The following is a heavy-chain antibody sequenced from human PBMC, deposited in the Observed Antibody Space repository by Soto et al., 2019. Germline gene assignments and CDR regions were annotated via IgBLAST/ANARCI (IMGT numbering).Heavy chain of an antibody. CDR1: GFTFSSYS. D-gene: IGHD3-22*01. Sequence: GGSLRLSCAASGFTFSSYSMNWVRQVPGKGLEWVSYISSSSSTIYYADSVKGRFTISRDNAKNSLYLQMNSLRDEDTAVYYCARDWNSSPPLGFDPWGQGTLVTVSS. CDR2: ISSSSSTI. J-gene: IGHJ5*02. V-gene: IGHV3-48*02. CDR3: ARDWNSSPPLGFDP.